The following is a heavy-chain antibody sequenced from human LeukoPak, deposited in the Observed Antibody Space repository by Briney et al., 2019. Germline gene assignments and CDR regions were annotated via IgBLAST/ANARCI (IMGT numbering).Heavy chain of an antibody. D-gene: IGHD3-22*01. CDR2: ISYDGSNK. V-gene: IGHV3-30*01. Sequence: PGGSLRLSCAASGFTFSSYAMHWVRQAPGKGLEWVAVISYDGSNKYYADSVKGRFTISRDNSKSTLYLQMNSLRAEDTAVYYCARDGGDASGDYYDSSGYPSYFDYWGQGTLVTVSS. J-gene: IGHJ4*02. CDR1: GFTFSSYA. CDR3: ARDGGDASGDYYDSSGYPSYFDY.